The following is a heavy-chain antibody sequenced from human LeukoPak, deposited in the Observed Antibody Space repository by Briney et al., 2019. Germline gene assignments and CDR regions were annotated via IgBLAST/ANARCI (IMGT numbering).Heavy chain of an antibody. J-gene: IGHJ5*02. CDR1: GGSISSYY. V-gene: IGHV4-4*07. CDR3: ARVGSRGFDP. D-gene: IGHD6-13*01. CDR2: IYTSGST. Sequence: SETLSLTCTVSGGSISSYYWSWIRQPAGKGLEWIGRIYTSGSTNYNPSLMSRVTMSVDTSKNQFALKPSTLTDAATAVYYSARVGSRGFDPWGQGTLVTVSS.